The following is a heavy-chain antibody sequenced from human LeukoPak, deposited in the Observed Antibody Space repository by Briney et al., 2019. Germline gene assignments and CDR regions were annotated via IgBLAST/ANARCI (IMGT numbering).Heavy chain of an antibody. CDR2: INHSGST. V-gene: IGHV4-34*01. CDR1: GGSFSGYY. D-gene: IGHD6-13*01. Sequence: SETLSLTCAVYGGSFSGYYWSWIRQPPGKGLEWIGEINHSGSTNYNPSLKSRVTISVDTSKNQFSLKLSSVTAADTAVYYCARQGIAAAAQGGYYFDYWGQGTLVTVSS. CDR3: ARQGIAAAAQGGYYFDY. J-gene: IGHJ4*02.